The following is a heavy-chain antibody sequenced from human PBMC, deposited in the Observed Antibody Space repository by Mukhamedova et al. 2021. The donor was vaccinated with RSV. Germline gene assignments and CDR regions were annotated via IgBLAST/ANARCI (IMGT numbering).Heavy chain of an antibody. J-gene: IGHJ5*02. D-gene: IGHD3-9*01. V-gene: IGHV1-69*02. CDR3: ARLLTGYSFDP. Sequence: GLEWMGRIIPILGIANYAQKFQGRVTITADKSTSTAYMELSSLRSEDTAVYYCARLLTGYSFDPWGQGTLVTVSS. CDR2: IIPILGIA.